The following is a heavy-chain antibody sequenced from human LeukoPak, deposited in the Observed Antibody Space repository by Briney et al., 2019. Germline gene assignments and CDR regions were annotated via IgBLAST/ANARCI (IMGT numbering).Heavy chain of an antibody. V-gene: IGHV3-9*01. J-gene: IGHJ6*02. Sequence: GRSLTPSCAVTGFTFNDYCMQWVRPPDGRWREWVCRINWNGGGTDYADSVKGRFTISRETGQNSLYLQLSRLSPEDTALYYCAKHMRAANTYSFFGLDVWGQGTTVTVSS. CDR3: AKHMRAANTYSFFGLDV. D-gene: IGHD2-15*01. CDR2: INWNGGGT. CDR1: GFTFNDYC.